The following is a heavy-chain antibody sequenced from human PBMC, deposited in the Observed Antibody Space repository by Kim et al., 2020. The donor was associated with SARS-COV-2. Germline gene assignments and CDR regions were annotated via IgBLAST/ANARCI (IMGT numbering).Heavy chain of an antibody. CDR1: GFTFSSYS. CDR2: ISSSSSTL. D-gene: IGHD3-22*01. CDR3: ARDGYRGSGYALRDAFSI. V-gene: IGHV3-48*02. Sequence: GGSLRLSCAASGFTFSSYSMNWVRQAPGKGLEWVSYISSSSSTLYYADSVKGRFTISRDNAKNSLYPQMNSLTDEDTAVYYCARDGYRGSGYALRDAFSIWGQGTMVTVSS. J-gene: IGHJ3*02.